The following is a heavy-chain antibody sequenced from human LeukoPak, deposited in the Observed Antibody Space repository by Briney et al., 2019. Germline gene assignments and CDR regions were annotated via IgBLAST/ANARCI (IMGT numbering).Heavy chain of an antibody. CDR1: GFXFSSYW. Sequence: GGSLRLSCAASGFXFSSYWIHWVRQAPGKGLVWVSRINGDGSSTSYADSVKGRFTISRDNSKNTLYLQLNSLRAEDTAVYYCAKAAPSTVVTGGYFDYWGQGTLVTVSS. V-gene: IGHV3-74*01. CDR3: AKAAPSTVVTGGYFDY. D-gene: IGHD4-23*01. CDR2: INGDGSST. J-gene: IGHJ4*02.